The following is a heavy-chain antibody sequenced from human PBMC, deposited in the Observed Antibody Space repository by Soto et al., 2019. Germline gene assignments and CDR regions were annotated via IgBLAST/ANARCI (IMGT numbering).Heavy chain of an antibody. J-gene: IGHJ4*02. CDR2: IKTKVESYAT. CDR3: TRGYCSGGGCSADFDY. Sequence: EAQLVESGGGLVQPGGSLKLSCSASGFTLSGFDIHWVRQASGEGLEWVGRIKTKVESYATALAASGKGRFTLSRDDPKNTAYLVMNSLKTEDTAVYYCTRGYCSGGGCSADFDYWGQGTLVTVSS. CDR1: GFTLSGFD. D-gene: IGHD2-15*01. V-gene: IGHV3-73*01.